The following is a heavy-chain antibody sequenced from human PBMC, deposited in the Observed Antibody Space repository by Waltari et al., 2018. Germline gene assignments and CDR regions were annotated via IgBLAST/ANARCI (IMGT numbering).Heavy chain of an antibody. D-gene: IGHD5-12*01. J-gene: IGHJ4*02. CDR3: TRGGVGYGNFEY. CDR1: GFAFGSSW. V-gene: IGHV3-74*01. CDR2: IYTGASDT. Sequence: EVQLVESGGDLVQPGGSLRLSCAASGFAFGSSWMHWVRQTPGKGLVWVSRIYTGASDTYYADSVKGRFTISRDNAKNTLYLQMNSLRVEDTAVYYCTRGGVGYGNFEYWGLGTLVTVSS.